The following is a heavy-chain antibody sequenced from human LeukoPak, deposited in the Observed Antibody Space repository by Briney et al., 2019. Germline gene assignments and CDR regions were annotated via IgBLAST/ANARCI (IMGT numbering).Heavy chain of an antibody. V-gene: IGHV4-34*01. J-gene: IGHJ2*01. CDR1: GGSFSGYY. CDR2: INHRGST. D-gene: IGHD2-2*01. CDR3: ARGRGYCSSTSCYARYFDL. Sequence: SETLSLTCAVYGGSFSGYYWSWIRQPPGKGLEWIGEINHRGSTNYNPSLKSRVTISVDTSKNQFSLKLSSVTAADTAVYYCARGRGYCSSTSCYARYFDLWGRGTLVTVSS.